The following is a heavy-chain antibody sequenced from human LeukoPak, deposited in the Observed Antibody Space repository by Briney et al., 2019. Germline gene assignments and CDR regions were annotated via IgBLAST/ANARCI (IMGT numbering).Heavy chain of an antibody. J-gene: IGHJ4*02. CDR1: RGTFSNYA. V-gene: IGHV1-69*13. CDR3: ARAYYYGSSSGLVGYFDY. D-gene: IGHD3-10*01. Sequence: SVKVSCKASRGTFSNYAISWVRQAPGQGLEWMGGIIPIFGTANYAQKLQGRVTITADESTSTVYMELSSLRSEDTAVYYCARAYYYGSSSGLVGYFDYWGQGTLVTVSS. CDR2: IIPIFGTA.